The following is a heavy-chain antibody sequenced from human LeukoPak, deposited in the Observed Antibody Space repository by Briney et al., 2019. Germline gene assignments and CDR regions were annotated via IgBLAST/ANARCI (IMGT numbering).Heavy chain of an antibody. CDR3: ARRGSEDLRFLEWSYYYYYMDV. Sequence: GGSLRLSCAASGFTFSSYSMHWVRQAPGKGLEWVAVISYDGSNKYYADSVKGRFTISRDNAKNSLYLQMNSLRAEDTAVYYCARRGSEDLRFLEWSYYYYYMDVWGKGTTVTVSS. D-gene: IGHD3-3*01. CDR2: ISYDGSNK. J-gene: IGHJ6*03. CDR1: GFTFSSYS. V-gene: IGHV3-30*03.